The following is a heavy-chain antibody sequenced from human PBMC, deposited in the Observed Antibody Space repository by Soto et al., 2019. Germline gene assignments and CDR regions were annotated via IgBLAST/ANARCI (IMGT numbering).Heavy chain of an antibody. V-gene: IGHV1-8*01. CDR1: GYTFTNYD. CDR2: MNPNSGKT. J-gene: IGHJ5*02. Sequence: QVQLVQSGAEVKRPGASVKVSCKASGYTFTNYDINWVRQAAGQGLEWMGWMNPNSGKTGYAQKLQGRVHMSRDTSLTTAHMELRSPRSEDTAVYCCATSADVGKFDPWGQGTLVTVSS. CDR3: ATSADVGKFDP. D-gene: IGHD7-27*01.